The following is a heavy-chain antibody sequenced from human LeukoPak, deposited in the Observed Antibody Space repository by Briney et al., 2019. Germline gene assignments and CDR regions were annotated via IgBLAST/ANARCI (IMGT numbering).Heavy chain of an antibody. V-gene: IGHV3-23*01. CDR1: GFTFSSYA. D-gene: IGHD1-1*01. Sequence: GGSLRLSCAASGFTFSSYAMHWVRQAPGKGLEWVSSVSGTGGTTYHADSVKGRLTISRDNSNNTLYLQMNSLRAEDTAVYYCARQRGQYNLVSSFDYWGQGTLVTVSS. CDR2: VSGTGGTT. J-gene: IGHJ4*02. CDR3: ARQRGQYNLVSSFDY.